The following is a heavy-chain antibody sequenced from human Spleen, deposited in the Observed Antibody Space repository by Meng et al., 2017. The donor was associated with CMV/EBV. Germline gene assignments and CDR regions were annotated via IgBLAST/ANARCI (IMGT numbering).Heavy chain of an antibody. V-gene: IGHV3-23*01. J-gene: IGHJ4*02. CDR3: SRRGGGY. CDR1: GFTLSNFW. CDR2: ISDSGGTT. Sequence: GESLKISCAASGFTLSNFWMSWVRQAPGKGLEWVSGISDSGGTTYYGDSVKGRFTISRDNSNNTLYLQMNSLRAEDTAVYYCSRRGGGYWGQGTLVTVSS. D-gene: IGHD2-15*01.